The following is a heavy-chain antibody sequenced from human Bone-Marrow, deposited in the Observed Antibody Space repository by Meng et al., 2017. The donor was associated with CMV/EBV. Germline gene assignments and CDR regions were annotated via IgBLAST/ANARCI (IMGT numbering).Heavy chain of an antibody. CDR3: ARDEEMGPAAQNYYGMDV. Sequence: ASVKVSCKTSGYTFTDYGVVWVRQAPGQGLEWMGWISGYSGKTKYAEEFQGRVSLTADTSTRTAYLELRSLRSDDTAVYYCARDEEMGPAAQNYYGMDVWGQGTTVTVSS. V-gene: IGHV1-18*01. CDR1: GYTFTDYG. D-gene: IGHD2-2*01. CDR2: ISGYSGKT. J-gene: IGHJ6*02.